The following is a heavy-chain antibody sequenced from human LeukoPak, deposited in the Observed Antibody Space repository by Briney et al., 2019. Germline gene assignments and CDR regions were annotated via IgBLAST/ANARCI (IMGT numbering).Heavy chain of an antibody. CDR3: ARGSRSITMVRGVSDDAFDI. D-gene: IGHD3-10*01. V-gene: IGHV1-69*13. CDR1: GGTFSSYA. CDR2: IIPIFGTA. J-gene: IGHJ3*02. Sequence: EASVKVSCKASGGTFSSYAISWVRQAPGQGLEWMGGIIPIFGTANYAQKFQGRVTITADESTSTAYMELSSLRSEDTAVYYCARGSRSITMVRGVSDDAFDIWGQGRMVTVSS.